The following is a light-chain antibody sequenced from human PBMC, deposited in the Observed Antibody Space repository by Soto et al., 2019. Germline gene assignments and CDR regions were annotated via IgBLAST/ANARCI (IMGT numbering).Light chain of an antibody. J-gene: IGKJ5*01. CDR1: QSLSSTY. Sequence: EIVLTLSPVTLSLSPGEIATLSCRASQSLSSTYLAWYQQKPGQAPRLLIYGSFSRATGIPDRLSGSGSGTDFTLTISRLEPEDFAVYYCQQYGSLITFGQGTRLEIK. V-gene: IGKV3-20*01. CDR2: GSF. CDR3: QQYGSLIT.